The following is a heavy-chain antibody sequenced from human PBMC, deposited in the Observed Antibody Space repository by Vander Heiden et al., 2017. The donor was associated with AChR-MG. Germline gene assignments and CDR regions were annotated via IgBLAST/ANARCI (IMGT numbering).Heavy chain of an antibody. Sequence: QVQLVQSGTEVKKPGASVQVSCKASGYSFTNYAIHWMGWINAGNGNTKYSQNFQGRVTITRDTSANTAYMELSSLRSEDTAVYYCARDSREYQMLTKTSNWFDPWGQGTLVTVSS. D-gene: IGHD3-16*01. J-gene: IGHJ5*02. CDR3: ARDSREYQMLTKTSNWFDP. CDR2: INAGNGNT. CDR1: GYSFTNYA. V-gene: IGHV1-3*01.